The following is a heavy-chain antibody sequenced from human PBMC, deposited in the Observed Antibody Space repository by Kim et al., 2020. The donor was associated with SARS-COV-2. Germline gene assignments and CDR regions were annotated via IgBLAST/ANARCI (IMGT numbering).Heavy chain of an antibody. Sequence: ASVKVSCKASGYTFTSYYMHWVRQAPGQGLEWMGIINPSGGSTSYAQKFQGRVTMTRDTSTSTVYMELSSLRSEDTAVYYCARASVSNYGSGSPLVVPFDYWGQGTLVTVSS. CDR3: ARASVSNYGSGSPLVVPFDY. D-gene: IGHD3-10*01. CDR2: INPSGGST. J-gene: IGHJ4*02. V-gene: IGHV1-46*01. CDR1: GYTFTSYY.